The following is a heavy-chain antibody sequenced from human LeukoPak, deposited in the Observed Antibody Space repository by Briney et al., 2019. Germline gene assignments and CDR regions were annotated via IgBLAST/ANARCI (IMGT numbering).Heavy chain of an antibody. CDR2: IVVGSGNT. D-gene: IGHD2-2*01. CDR1: GFTFTSSA. CDR3: ARDVGEYCSSTNCYASHY. V-gene: IGHV1-58*02. J-gene: IGHJ4*02. Sequence: ASVKVSCKASGFTFTSSAMQWVRQARGQRLEWIGWIVVGSGNTNYAQKFQERVTITRDMSTSTAYMELSSLRSEDTAVYYCARDVGEYCSSTNCYASHYWGQGTLVTVSS.